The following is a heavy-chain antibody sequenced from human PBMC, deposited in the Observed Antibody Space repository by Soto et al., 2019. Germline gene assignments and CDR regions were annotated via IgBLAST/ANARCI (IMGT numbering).Heavy chain of an antibody. D-gene: IGHD1-1*01. V-gene: IGHV1-18*01. J-gene: IGHJ4*02. CDR2: ISAYNGNT. Sequence: ASVKVSCKASGYTFTSYGISWVRQAPGQGLEWMGWISAYNGNTNYAQKLQGRVTMTRDTSTSTVYMELSSLRSEDTAVYYCARSQPNWNDIDYWGQGTLVTVSS. CDR1: GYTFTSYG. CDR3: ARSQPNWNDIDY.